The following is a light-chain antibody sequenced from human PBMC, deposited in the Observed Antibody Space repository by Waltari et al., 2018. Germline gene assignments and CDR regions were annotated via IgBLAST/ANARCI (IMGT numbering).Light chain of an antibody. CDR3: QEYHTYRT. CDR2: RAS. J-gene: IGKJ1*01. V-gene: IGKV1-5*03. Sequence: DIQMTQSPSTLSASVGDRVTITCRASQSISDWLAWYQQKTGKAPNLLIYRASSLESGVPSRFSGSGSGTEFTLTISSLQPDDFATYYCQEYHTYRTFGQGTKVEIK. CDR1: QSISDW.